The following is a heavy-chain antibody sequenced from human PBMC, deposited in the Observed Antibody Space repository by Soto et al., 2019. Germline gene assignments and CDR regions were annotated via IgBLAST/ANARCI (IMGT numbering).Heavy chain of an antibody. CDR3: ARDSSYYYDSSRYLPFDY. Sequence: VASVKVSCKASGYTFITYGISWVRQAPGQGLEWMGWISAYNGNTNYAQSVQGRVTMTTDTSASTAYMEMRSLRSDDTAVYYCARDSSYYYDSSRYLPFDYWGQGTLVTVSS. CDR2: ISAYNGNT. CDR1: GYTFITYG. J-gene: IGHJ4*02. V-gene: IGHV1-18*04. D-gene: IGHD3-22*01.